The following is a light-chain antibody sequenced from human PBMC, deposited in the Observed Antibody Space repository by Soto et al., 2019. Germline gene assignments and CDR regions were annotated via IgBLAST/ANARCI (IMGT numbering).Light chain of an antibody. CDR3: QHYNAQPLT. V-gene: IGKV3-15*01. CDR2: GAS. Sequence: EIVMTQSPATLSVSPGERATLSCRARQSISTNLAWYQQKPGQAPRLLIFGASTRAAGIPVRFSGSGSGTEFTLTISSLQSEDFAVYHCQHYNAQPLTFGGGTKVEIK. J-gene: IGKJ4*01. CDR1: QSISTN.